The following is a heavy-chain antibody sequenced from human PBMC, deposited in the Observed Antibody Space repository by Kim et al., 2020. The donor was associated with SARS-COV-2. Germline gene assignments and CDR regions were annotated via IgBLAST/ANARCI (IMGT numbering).Heavy chain of an antibody. Sequence: TEYANSVQTRFTTTRDKSKNTLYLQMSSLRAEDTAVYYCANDMVRGVWDYWGQGTLFPVSS. D-gene: IGHD3-10*01. J-gene: IGHJ4*02. CDR2: T. V-gene: IGHV3-23*01. CDR3: ANDMVRGVWDY.